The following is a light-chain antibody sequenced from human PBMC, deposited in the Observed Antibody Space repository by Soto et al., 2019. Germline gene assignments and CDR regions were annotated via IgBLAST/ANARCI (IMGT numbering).Light chain of an antibody. V-gene: IGKV3-20*01. CDR1: QSVSSTY. Sequence: EIILTQSPATLSLSTRQRATLSXRTSQSVSSTYLARYQQKPGQAPRLLLYTTSTRATGIPDRFSGSGSGTDFTLTISRLEPEDFAVYYCQQYVISPITFGQGTRLEIK. J-gene: IGKJ5*01. CDR3: QQYVISPIT. CDR2: TTS.